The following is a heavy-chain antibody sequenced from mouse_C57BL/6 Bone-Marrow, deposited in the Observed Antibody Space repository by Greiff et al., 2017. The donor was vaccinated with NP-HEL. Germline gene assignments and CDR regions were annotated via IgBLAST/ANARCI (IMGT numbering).Heavy chain of an antibody. V-gene: IGHV1-4*01. CDR1: GYTFTSYS. CDR3: ARDDGGYGKVYAMDY. D-gene: IGHD1-1*02. CDR2: INPSSGYT. Sequence: VQLQQSGAELARPGASVKMSCKASGYTFTSYSMHWVKQRPGQGLEWIGYINPSSGYTKYNQKFTDKATLTADKSSSTAYMQLSSLTSEDSAVYYCARDDGGYGKVYAMDYWGQGTSVTVSS. J-gene: IGHJ4*01.